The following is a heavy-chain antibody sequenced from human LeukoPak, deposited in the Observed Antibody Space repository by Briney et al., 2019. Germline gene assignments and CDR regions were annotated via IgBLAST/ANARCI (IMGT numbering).Heavy chain of an antibody. V-gene: IGHV4-38-2*01. J-gene: IGHJ3*02. D-gene: IGHD7-27*01. Sequence: PSETLSLTCAVSGYSISSGYYWGWIRQPPGKGLEWIGSIYHSGSTYYSPSLKSRVTISVDTSKNQFSLKLSSVTAADTAVYYCARRLGYDAFDIWGQGTMVTVSS. CDR2: IYHSGST. CDR3: ARRLGYDAFDI. CDR1: GYSISSGYY.